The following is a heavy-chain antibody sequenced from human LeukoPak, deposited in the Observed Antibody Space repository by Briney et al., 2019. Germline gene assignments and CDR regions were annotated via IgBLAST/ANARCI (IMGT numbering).Heavy chain of an antibody. CDR3: ARDSTVVVITTPGY. Sequence: PGGSLRLSCAASGFTFSSYAMHWVRQAPGKGLEWVAVISYDGSNKYYADSVKGRFAISRDNSKNTLYLQMNSLRAEDTAVYYCARDSTVVVITTPGYWGQGTLVTVSS. CDR2: ISYDGSNK. CDR1: GFTFSSYA. J-gene: IGHJ4*02. V-gene: IGHV3-30*09. D-gene: IGHD3-22*01.